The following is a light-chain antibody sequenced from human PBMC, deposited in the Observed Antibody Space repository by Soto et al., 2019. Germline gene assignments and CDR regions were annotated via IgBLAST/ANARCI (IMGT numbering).Light chain of an antibody. CDR3: HRHETYPLA. CDR1: GDIGTW. Sequence: TQMTQSPSTLPASVGDSVSITCRASGDIGTWLAWFQQKPGRAPNLLIYRASTLARGVPSRFSGSGSGTEFTLSISSLQPDDFATYYCHRHETYPLAFGGGTKVDI. CDR2: RAS. V-gene: IGKV1-5*03. J-gene: IGKJ4*01.